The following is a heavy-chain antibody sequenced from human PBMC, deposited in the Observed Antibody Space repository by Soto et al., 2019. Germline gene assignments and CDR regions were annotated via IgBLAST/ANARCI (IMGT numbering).Heavy chain of an antibody. D-gene: IGHD2-2*02. Sequence: EVQLLESGGGLVQPGGSLRLSCAASGFTFSSYAMSWVRQTPGKGLEWVSAISGSGGSTYYADSVKGRFTISRDNAENTLFLQMNSLRIEDTAVYYCAKDITVVVPAAIGFLAFDYWGQGTLVTVSS. V-gene: IGHV3-23*01. J-gene: IGHJ4*02. CDR2: ISGSGGST. CDR3: AKDITVVVPAAIGFLAFDY. CDR1: GFTFSSYA.